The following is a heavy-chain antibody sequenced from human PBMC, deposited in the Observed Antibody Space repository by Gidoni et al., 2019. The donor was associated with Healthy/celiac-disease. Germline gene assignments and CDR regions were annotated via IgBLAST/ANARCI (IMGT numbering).Heavy chain of an antibody. Sequence: ELQRVASGGGLLKPGGSLRLPVAPSAFTFSSYSMNWVRQAPGKGVDWVSSLISSSNDIYYADEVKGRFTISRDNAKNALYQQMNSRRAEDTAVYYCARELDAGLQTGDGVYWGQGTLVTVSS. CDR1: AFTFSSYS. CDR3: ARELDAGLQTGDGVY. D-gene: IGHD7-27*01. CDR2: LISSSNDI. J-gene: IGHJ4*02. V-gene: IGHV3-21*01.